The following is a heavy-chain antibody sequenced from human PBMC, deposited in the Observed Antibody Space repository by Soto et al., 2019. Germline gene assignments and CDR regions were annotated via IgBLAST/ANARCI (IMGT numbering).Heavy chain of an antibody. CDR2: ISHNGST. Sequence: PSETLSLTCAVYGGSFSGYCWTWIRQPPGKGLEWIGEISHNGSTSYNPSLKSRVTISVDKSKNQFSLKLSSVTAADTAVYYCARAGGYDFWSGYYGAFDIWGQGTMVTVSS. V-gene: IGHV4-34*01. D-gene: IGHD3-3*01. CDR3: ARAGGYDFWSGYYGAFDI. J-gene: IGHJ3*02. CDR1: GGSFSGYC.